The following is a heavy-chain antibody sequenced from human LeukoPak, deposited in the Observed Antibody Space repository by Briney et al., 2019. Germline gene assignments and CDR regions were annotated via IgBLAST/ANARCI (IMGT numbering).Heavy chain of an antibody. CDR1: GGSISSYY. CDR3: ARMTTVTTGADY. V-gene: IGHV4-59*01. Sequence: SETLSLTCTVSGGSISSYYWSWIRQPPGKGLEWIGYIYYSGSTNYNPSLKSRVTIPVDTSKNQFSLKLSSVTAADTAVYYCARMTTVTTGADYWGQGTLVTVSS. J-gene: IGHJ4*02. D-gene: IGHD4-17*01. CDR2: IYYSGST.